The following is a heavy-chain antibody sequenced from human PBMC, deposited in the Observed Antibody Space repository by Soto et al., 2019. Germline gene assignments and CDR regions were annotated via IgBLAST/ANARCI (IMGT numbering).Heavy chain of an antibody. CDR2: INAGNGNT. CDR3: AKLPWADYGGILDP. CDR1: GYTFASYA. V-gene: IGHV1-3*01. D-gene: IGHD4-17*01. J-gene: IGHJ5*02. Sequence: ASVKVSCKASGYTFASYAMHWVRQAPGQRLEWMGWINAGNGNTKYSQKFQGRVTITRDTSATTAYMELSSLRSEDTAVYYCAKLPWADYGGILDPWGRGTLVTVSS.